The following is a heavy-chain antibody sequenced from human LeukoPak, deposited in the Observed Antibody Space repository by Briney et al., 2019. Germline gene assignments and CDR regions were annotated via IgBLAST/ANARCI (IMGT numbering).Heavy chain of an antibody. V-gene: IGHV3-49*04. J-gene: IGHJ4*02. Sequence: GGSLRLSCAASGFTFSSYAMSWVRQAPGKGLEWVGFIRSKAYGGTTEYAASVKGRFTISRDDSKSIAYLQMNSLKTADTAVYYCSRHSETYGDLFDCWGQGTLVTVSS. CDR2: IRSKAYGGTT. CDR3: SRHSETYGDLFDC. CDR1: GFTFSSYA. D-gene: IGHD4-17*01.